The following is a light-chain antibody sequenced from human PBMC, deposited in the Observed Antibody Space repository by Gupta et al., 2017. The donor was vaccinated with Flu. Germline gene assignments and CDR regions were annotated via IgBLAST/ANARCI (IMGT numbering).Light chain of an antibody. Sequence: PATLSASVGDRVTITCRASQSISSWLAWYQQKPGKPPKLLIYMASTLETGVPSRFAGSGSGTEFTLTISSLQPDDFATYYCQEYNSYSWTFGQGTKVEIK. CDR2: MAS. J-gene: IGKJ1*01. CDR1: QSISSW. CDR3: QEYNSYSWT. V-gene: IGKV1-5*03.